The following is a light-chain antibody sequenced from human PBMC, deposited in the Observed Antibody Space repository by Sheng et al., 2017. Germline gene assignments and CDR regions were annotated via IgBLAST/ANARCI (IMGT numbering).Light chain of an antibody. CDR1: QRISNF. J-gene: IGKJ1*01. Sequence: DIQMTQSPSSLSASVGDRVTITCRASQRISNFLNWYQQKPGKAPQLLIYGASTLQSGVPSRFXGRGSETDFSLDISNLQLEDFATYYCQQSYSPPPTFGQGTKVDMK. V-gene: IGKV1-39*01. CDR2: GAS. CDR3: QQSYSPPPT.